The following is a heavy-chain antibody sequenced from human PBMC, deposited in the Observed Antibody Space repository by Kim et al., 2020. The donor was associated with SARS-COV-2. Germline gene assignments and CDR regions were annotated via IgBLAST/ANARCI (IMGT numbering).Heavy chain of an antibody. D-gene: IGHD5-12*01. J-gene: IGHJ4*02. V-gene: IGHV3-33*06. CDR3: AKDKRLRGRDYFEY. Sequence: GGSLRLSCAASGFTFSYYAMHWVRQAPGKGLEWVAVIWSDGTNKYYADSVKGRFTISRDNSKNTLSLQMNSLRAEVTAMYYCAKDKRLRGRDYFEYWGQGTLVTVSS. CDR2: IWSDGTNK. CDR1: GFTFSYYA.